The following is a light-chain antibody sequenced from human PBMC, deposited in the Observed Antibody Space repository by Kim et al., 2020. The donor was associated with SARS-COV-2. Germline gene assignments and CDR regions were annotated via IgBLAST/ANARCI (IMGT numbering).Light chain of an antibody. Sequence: GKTVTISCTRSSGSIASNYVQCYQQRPGSPPTSVIYEDNQRASGVPVRFSGSIDSSSNSASLTISGLKTEDEADYYCQSYDSNTRVFGGGTKLTVL. V-gene: IGLV6-57*01. CDR2: EDN. CDR1: SGSIASNY. J-gene: IGLJ3*02. CDR3: QSYDSNTRV.